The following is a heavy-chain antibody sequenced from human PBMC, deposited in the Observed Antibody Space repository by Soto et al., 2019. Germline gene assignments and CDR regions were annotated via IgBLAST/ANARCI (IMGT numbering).Heavy chain of an antibody. CDR3: ARVTVTGALAI. J-gene: IGHJ3*02. V-gene: IGHV1-3*01. Sequence: QLVQSGAEVKKPGASVKVSCKASGYTFTNYPMHWVRQAPGQRPEFMAWINLGNGYTKFSQMFQGRVTITGDTSANTAYMELSSVRSVDTALYYCARVTVTGALAISGQGTMVTVSS. D-gene: IGHD3-10*01. CDR2: INLGNGYT. CDR1: GYTFTNYP.